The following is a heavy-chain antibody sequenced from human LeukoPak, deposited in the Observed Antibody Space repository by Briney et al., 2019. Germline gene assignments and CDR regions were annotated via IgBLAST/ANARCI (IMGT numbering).Heavy chain of an antibody. D-gene: IGHD6-13*01. CDR1: GFTFSSYG. CDR2: IRYDGSNK. CDR3: AKDQAAAGNEGIDY. J-gene: IGHJ4*02. Sequence: SGGSLRLSCAASGFTFSSYGMHWVRQAPGKGLEWVAFIRYDGSNKYYADSVKGRFTISRDNSKNTLYLQMNSLRAEDTAVYYCAKDQAAAGNEGIDYWGQGTLVTVSS. V-gene: IGHV3-30*02.